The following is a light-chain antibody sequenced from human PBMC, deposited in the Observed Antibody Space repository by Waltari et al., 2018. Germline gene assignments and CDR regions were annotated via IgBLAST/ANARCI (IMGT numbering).Light chain of an antibody. V-gene: IGKV4-1*01. CDR3: QQYYSTPPT. Sequence: DIVMTQSPDSLAVSLGERATINCKSSPSVLYSSNNKNYLAWYQQKPGQPPKLLIYWASTRESGVPDRFSGSGSGTDFTLTISSLQAEDVAVYYCQQYYSTPPTFGQGTTLEIK. CDR2: WAS. CDR1: PSVLYSSNNKNY. J-gene: IGKJ2*01.